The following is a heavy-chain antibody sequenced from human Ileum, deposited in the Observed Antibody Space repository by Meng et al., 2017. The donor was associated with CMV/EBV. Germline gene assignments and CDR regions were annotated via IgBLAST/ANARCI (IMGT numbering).Heavy chain of an antibody. D-gene: IGHD1-26*01. J-gene: IGHJ4*02. CDR2: INPKNGDT. CDR1: GYTFTGYQ. Sequence: SCKASGYTFTGYQMHWVRQDTGQELEWVGRINPKNGDTKYGEKFQGRVTMTRDTSITTAYMEVSRLRSDDTALYYCATTYSGRYETSWGQGTLVTVSS. V-gene: IGHV1-2*06. CDR3: ATTYSGRYETS.